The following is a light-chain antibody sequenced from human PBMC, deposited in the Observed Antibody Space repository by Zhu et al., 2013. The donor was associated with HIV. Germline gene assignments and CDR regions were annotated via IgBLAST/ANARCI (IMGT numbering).Light chain of an antibody. V-gene: IGKV1-5*03. CDR3: QQYNSYPWT. CDR1: QTINNY. Sequence: DIQMTQSPSSLSVSVGDRVTITCRTSQTINNYLNWYLQKPGEAPKLLLFKASSLETGVPSRFRGSGSATEFTLTIVGLQPDDFGTYYCQQYNSYPWTFGQGTKV. J-gene: IGKJ1*01. CDR2: KAS.